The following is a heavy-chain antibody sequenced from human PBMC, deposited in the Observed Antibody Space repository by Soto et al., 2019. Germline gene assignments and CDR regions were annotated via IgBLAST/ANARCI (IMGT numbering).Heavy chain of an antibody. Sequence: QVQLVQSGAEVKKPGASVKVSCKASGYTFTSYGISWVRQAPGQGLEWMGWISAYNGNTNYAQKLQGRVTMTTDTSTSTAYMERRSLRSDDTAVYYCAREGAYYDFWSGPGVDYWGQGTLVTVSS. CDR3: AREGAYYDFWSGPGVDY. D-gene: IGHD3-3*01. CDR1: GYTFTSYG. J-gene: IGHJ4*02. CDR2: ISAYNGNT. V-gene: IGHV1-18*01.